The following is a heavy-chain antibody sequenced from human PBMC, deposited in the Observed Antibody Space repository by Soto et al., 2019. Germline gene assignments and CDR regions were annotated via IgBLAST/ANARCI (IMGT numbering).Heavy chain of an antibody. CDR3: ARDGGSGYCSSTSCFYYMDV. V-gene: IGHV1-2*04. CDR2: INPNSGGT. CDR1: GYTFTGYY. Sequence: ASVKVSCKASGYTFTGYYMHWVRQAPGQGLEWMGWINPNSGGTNYAQKFQGWVTMTRDRSISTAYMELSRLRSDDTAVYYCARDGGSGYCSSTSCFYYMDVWGKGTTVTVSS. J-gene: IGHJ6*03. D-gene: IGHD2-2*01.